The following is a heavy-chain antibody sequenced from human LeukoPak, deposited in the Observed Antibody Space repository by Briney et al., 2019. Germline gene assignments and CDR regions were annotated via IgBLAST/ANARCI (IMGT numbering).Heavy chain of an antibody. D-gene: IGHD5-18*01. J-gene: IGHJ4*02. CDR1: GFTFSSYS. Sequence: GGSLRLSCAASGFTFSSYSMNWVRRAPGKGLEWVSSIGTSSSYIYYADSLKGRFTISRDNAKNSLYLQMNSLRAEDTAVYYCARRATSERGHSYGLDYWGQGTLVTVSS. V-gene: IGHV3-21*01. CDR3: ARRATSERGHSYGLDY. CDR2: IGTSSSYI.